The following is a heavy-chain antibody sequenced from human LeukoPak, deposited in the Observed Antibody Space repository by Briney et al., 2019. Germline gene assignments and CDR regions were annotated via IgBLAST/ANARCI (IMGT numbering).Heavy chain of an antibody. D-gene: IGHD4-23*01. Sequence: GGSLRLSCAASGFTFSSYAMSWVRQAPGKGLEWVSAISGSGGSTYYADSVKGRFTISRDNSKNTLYLQMNSLRAEDTAVYYCAKDLRGGRSAYYFDYWGQGTLVTVSS. V-gene: IGHV3-23*01. CDR2: ISGSGGST. J-gene: IGHJ4*02. CDR1: GFTFSSYA. CDR3: AKDLRGGRSAYYFDY.